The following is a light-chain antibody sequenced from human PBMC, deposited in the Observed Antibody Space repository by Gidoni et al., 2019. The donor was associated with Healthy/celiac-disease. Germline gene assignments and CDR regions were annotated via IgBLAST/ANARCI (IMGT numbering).Light chain of an antibody. CDR1: QSVSSSY. J-gene: IGKJ3*01. V-gene: IGKV3-20*01. Sequence: EIVLTQSPGTLSLSPGERATLSCRASQSVSSSYFAWYQQKPGQAPRLLSYGASSRATGIPDRFSGSGSGTDFTLTISRLEPEDFAVYYCQQYGSSPGTFGPGTKVEIK. CDR3: QQYGSSPGT. CDR2: GAS.